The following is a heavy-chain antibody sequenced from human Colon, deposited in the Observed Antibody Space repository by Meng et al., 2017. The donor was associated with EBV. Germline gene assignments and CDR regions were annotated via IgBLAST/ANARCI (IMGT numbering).Heavy chain of an antibody. CDR3: ARRRGGSGRDC. Sequence: LQRSKLGPALVKPSVTLSLTCTFSGGSISSNGYYWDWVRQPPGKGLELIGAIYHSGSTSYNPSLQSRVTMFVDTSKNQFSLMLTSVTATDTAVYYCARRRGGSGRDCWGQGTLVTVSS. V-gene: IGHV4-39*01. D-gene: IGHD3-10*01. J-gene: IGHJ4*02. CDR1: GGSISSNGYY. CDR2: IYHSGST.